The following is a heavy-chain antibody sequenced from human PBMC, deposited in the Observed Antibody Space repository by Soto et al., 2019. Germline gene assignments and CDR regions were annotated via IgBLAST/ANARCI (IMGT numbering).Heavy chain of an antibody. J-gene: IGHJ4*02. CDR2: INPSGGST. Sequence: ASVKVSCKASGYTFTSYYMHWVRQAPGQGLEWMGIINPSGGSTSYAQKFQGRVTMTRDTSTSIVYMELSSLRSEDTAVYYCARDYDYVWGSYRPPLFDYWGQGTLVTVSS. D-gene: IGHD3-16*02. V-gene: IGHV1-46*03. CDR3: ARDYDYVWGSYRPPLFDY. CDR1: GYTFTSYY.